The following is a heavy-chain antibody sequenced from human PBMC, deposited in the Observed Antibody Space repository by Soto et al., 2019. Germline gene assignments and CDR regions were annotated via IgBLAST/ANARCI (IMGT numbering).Heavy chain of an antibody. Sequence: EVQLVQSGAELKKPGESLRISCKGSGYSFSDYWISWVRQMPGKGLEWMARIDPSDSKAIYNPALQGHVTVTADKSISNNYVQWSTLKASDTAMYYCARRIEATTGYYYYALDVWGQGTTVTVSS. J-gene: IGHJ6*02. D-gene: IGHD1-1*01. CDR2: IDPSDSKA. CDR3: ARRIEATTGYYYYALDV. V-gene: IGHV5-10-1*03. CDR1: GYSFSDYW.